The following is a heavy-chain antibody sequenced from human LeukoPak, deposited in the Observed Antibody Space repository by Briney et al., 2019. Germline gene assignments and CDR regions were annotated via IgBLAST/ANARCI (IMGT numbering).Heavy chain of an antibody. CDR2: ISAYNGNT. J-gene: IGHJ4*02. CDR3: ARDRDYGDYNTQDLFVH. CDR1: GYTFTNYG. Sequence: ASVKVSCKASGYTFTNYGISWVRQAPGQGLEWMGWISAYNGNTNYAQKFQGRVTMTTDTSTSTAYMELRSLRSDDTAVYYCARDRDYGDYNTQDLFVHWGQGTLVTVSS. V-gene: IGHV1-18*01. D-gene: IGHD4-17*01.